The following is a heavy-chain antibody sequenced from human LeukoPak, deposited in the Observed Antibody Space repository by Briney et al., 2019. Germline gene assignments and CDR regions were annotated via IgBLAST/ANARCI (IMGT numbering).Heavy chain of an antibody. J-gene: IGHJ4*02. D-gene: IGHD3-16*02. V-gene: IGHV4-34*01. CDR2: INHSGST. Sequence: SETLSLTCAVYGGSFSGYYWSWIRQPPGKGLEWIGEINHSGSTNYNPSLKSRVTISVDTSKNQFSLKLSSVTAADTAVYYCARHYTYYDYVWGSYRPYYFDYWGQGTLVTVSS. CDR1: GGSFSGYY. CDR3: ARHYTYYDYVWGSYRPYYFDY.